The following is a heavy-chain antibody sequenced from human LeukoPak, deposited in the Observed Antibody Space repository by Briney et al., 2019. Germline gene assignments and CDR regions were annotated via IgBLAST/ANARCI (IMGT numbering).Heavy chain of an antibody. Sequence: SETLSLTCTVSGGSISSGSYYWGWIRQHPGKGLEWIGYIHNTGKTDYNPPLKSRIIISLDTSKNRFSLRLSSVTAADTALYYCARKNDYGDSYYMDVWGKGTTVTVSS. V-gene: IGHV4-31*03. CDR1: GGSISSGSYY. CDR3: ARKNDYGDSYYMDV. J-gene: IGHJ6*03. CDR2: IHNTGKT. D-gene: IGHD4-17*01.